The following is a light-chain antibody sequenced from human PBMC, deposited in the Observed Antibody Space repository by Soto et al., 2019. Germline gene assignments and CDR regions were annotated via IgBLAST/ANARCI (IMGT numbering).Light chain of an antibody. CDR3: QHRSNSPPTWT. V-gene: IGKV3-11*01. J-gene: IGKJ1*01. Sequence: EIVLTQSPATLSLSPGDRATLSCRASQRIGTYLAWYQQKAGQAPSLLIYDTSNRATGIPTRFSGSGSGTDFTLTISSLEPEDFAVYFCQHRSNSPPTWTFGQGNKVEIK. CDR1: QRIGTY. CDR2: DTS.